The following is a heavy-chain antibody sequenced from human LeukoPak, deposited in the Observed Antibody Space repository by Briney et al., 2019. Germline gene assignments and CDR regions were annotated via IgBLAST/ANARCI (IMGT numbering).Heavy chain of an antibody. CDR3: ARVAFYYYYMDV. J-gene: IGHJ6*03. V-gene: IGHV3-66*02. CDR1: GFTVSSNY. Sequence: GWSLRLSCAASGFTVSSNYMSWVRQAPGKGLEWVSVIYAGGKTYYADSVKGRFTISRDKSKNTLYLQLNSLRAEDAAVYYCARVAFYYYYMDVWGRGTTVTVSS. D-gene: IGHD2-15*01. CDR2: IYAGGKT.